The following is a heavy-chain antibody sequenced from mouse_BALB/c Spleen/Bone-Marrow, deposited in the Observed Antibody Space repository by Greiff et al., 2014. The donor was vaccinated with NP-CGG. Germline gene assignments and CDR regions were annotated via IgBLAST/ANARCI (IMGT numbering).Heavy chain of an antibody. J-gene: IGHJ2*01. CDR1: GYTFTNYW. D-gene: IGHD2-14*01. CDR2: IYPGGGIT. V-gene: IGHV1S22*01. CDR3: TRFRYDGNFDY. Sequence: LQESGSELVRPGASVKLSCKASGYTFTNYWIHWVKQRHGQGLEWIGNIYPGGGITNYDEKFKIKGTLTVDTSSSTAYMHLNSLTSEDSAVYYCTRFRYDGNFDYWGQGTTLTVSS.